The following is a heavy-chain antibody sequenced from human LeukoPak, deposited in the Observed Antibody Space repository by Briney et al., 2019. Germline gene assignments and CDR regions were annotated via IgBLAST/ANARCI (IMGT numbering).Heavy chain of an antibody. CDR3: AKDRHGDYTSDY. J-gene: IGHJ4*02. CDR1: GFTFRNYD. Sequence: GGSLRLSCAASGFTFRNYDMHWVRQAPGKGLEWVAFIRFDGSNTHYGDSVKGRFTISRDNSKNTLYLQMNSLRVEDTAVYYCAKDRHGDYTSDYWGQGTLVIVSS. D-gene: IGHD4-17*01. V-gene: IGHV3-30*02. CDR2: IRFDGSNT.